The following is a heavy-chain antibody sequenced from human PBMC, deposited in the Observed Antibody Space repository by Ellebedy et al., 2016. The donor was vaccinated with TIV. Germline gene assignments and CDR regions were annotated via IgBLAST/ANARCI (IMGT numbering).Heavy chain of an antibody. CDR2: INHSGST. D-gene: IGHD1-26*01. CDR3: ARGRHGGRGDFDY. J-gene: IGHJ4*02. CDR1: GGSFSGYY. Sequence: SETLSLTCAVYGGSFSGYYWSWIRQPPGKGLEWIGEINHSGSTNYNPSLKSRVTISVDTSKNQFSLKLSSVTAADTAVYYCARGRHGGRGDFDYWGQGTLVTVSS. V-gene: IGHV4-34*01.